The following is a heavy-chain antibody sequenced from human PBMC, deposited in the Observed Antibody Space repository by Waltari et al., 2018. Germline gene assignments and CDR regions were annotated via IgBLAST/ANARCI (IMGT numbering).Heavy chain of an antibody. J-gene: IGHJ4*02. V-gene: IGHV3-30-3*01. CDR1: GFTLSSYA. Sequence: QVQLVESGGGVVQPGKSLTLSCAASGFTLSSYAMHWVRQAPGKGLEWMSVISSDGPKKDYGDSVRGRFTVSRDNSKNTLFLQMNSLRPDDTAIYFCARARLIVAGVGDFWGQGTRVAVS. D-gene: IGHD6-19*01. CDR2: ISSDGPKK. CDR3: ARARLIVAGVGDF.